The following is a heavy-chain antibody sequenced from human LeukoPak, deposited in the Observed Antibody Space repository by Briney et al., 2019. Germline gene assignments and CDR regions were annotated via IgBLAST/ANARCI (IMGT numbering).Heavy chain of an antibody. Sequence: GGSLRLSCAASGFTFNDYYMSWICQAPGKGLEWLSYINIGGTNTHYADSVKGRFTISRDNAKKSLYLEMNNLRAEDTAVYYCATDGAGFDTWGQGVLVTVS. CDR2: INIGGTNT. V-gene: IGHV3-11*01. CDR3: ATDGAGFDT. J-gene: IGHJ5*02. CDR1: GFTFNDYY.